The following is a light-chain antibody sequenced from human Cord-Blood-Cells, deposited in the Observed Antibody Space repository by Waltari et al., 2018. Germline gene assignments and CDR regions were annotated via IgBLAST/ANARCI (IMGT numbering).Light chain of an antibody. J-gene: IGKJ1*01. CDR3: QQYYSTPPA. V-gene: IGKV4-1*01. CDR2: WAS. Sequence: DIVMTQYPDSLAVSLGERATINCKSSQSVLYSSNNKNYLAWYQQKPGQPPKLLIYWASTRESGVPDRFSGSGSGTDFTLTISSLQAEDVAVYYCQQYYSTPPAFGKGTKVEIK. CDR1: QSVLYSSNNKNY.